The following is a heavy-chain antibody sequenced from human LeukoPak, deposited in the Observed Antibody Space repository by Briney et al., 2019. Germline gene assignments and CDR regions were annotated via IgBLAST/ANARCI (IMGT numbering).Heavy chain of an antibody. V-gene: IGHV3-30-3*01. CDR3: AREGHTSGYCGTFDV. Sequence: GGSLRLSCAASGFTFNNAWMNWVRQAPGKGLEWVAVISYDGSNKYYADSVKGRFTISRDDSKNTVNLQLNSLRTEDTAVYYCAREGHTSGYCGTFDVWGQGTTVAVAS. CDR2: ISYDGSNK. D-gene: IGHD3-22*01. J-gene: IGHJ3*01. CDR1: GFTFNNAW.